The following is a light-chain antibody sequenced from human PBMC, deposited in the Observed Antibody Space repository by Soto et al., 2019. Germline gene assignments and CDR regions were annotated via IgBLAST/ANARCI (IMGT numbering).Light chain of an antibody. J-gene: IGKJ5*01. CDR2: GAS. CDR3: QQYCISPHT. Sequence: EIVLTQSPGTLSLSPGERATLSCRASQSVSSSYLAWYQQKPGQAPRLLIYGASSRATGIPDRFSGSGSGTDFTLTISRLEPEDFAVYYCQQYCISPHTFGQGTRLEIK. CDR1: QSVSSSY. V-gene: IGKV3-20*01.